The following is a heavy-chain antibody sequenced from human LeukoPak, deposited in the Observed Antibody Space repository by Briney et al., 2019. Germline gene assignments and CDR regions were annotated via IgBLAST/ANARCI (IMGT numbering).Heavy chain of an antibody. J-gene: IGHJ6*02. D-gene: IGHD5/OR15-5a*01. V-gene: IGHV3-11*01. CDR1: GFTFSDYY. Sequence: PGGSLRLSCAASGFTFSDYYMSWIRQAPGKGLEWVSYISSSGGTIYYADSVKGRFAISRDNAKNSLYLQMNSLRAEDTAVYYCASCGGTLVYDPYYYGIDVWGQGTTVTVSS. CDR3: ASCGGTLVYDPYYYGIDV. CDR2: ISSSGGTI.